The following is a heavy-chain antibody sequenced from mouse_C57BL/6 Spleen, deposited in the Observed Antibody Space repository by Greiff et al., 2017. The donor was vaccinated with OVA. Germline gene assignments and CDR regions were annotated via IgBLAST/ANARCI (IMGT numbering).Heavy chain of an antibody. J-gene: IGHJ2*01. CDR2: IYPGDGDT. V-gene: IGHV1-82*01. CDR1: GYAFSSSW. CDR3: ARSDYGSIFDY. Sequence: VQLQQSGPELVKPGASVKISCKASGYAFSSSWMNWVKQRPGKGLEWIGRIYPGDGDTNYNGKFKGKATLTADKSSSTAYIQLSSLTSEDSAVYFCARSDYGSIFDYWGQGTTLTVSS. D-gene: IGHD1-1*01.